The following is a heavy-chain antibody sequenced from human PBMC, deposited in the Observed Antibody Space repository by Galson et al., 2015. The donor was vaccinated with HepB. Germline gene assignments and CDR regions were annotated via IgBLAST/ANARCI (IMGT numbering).Heavy chain of an antibody. Sequence: SLRLSCAASGFTFNNAWMNWVRQAPGKGLEWVGRIKSKTFGGTTDYAAHVKGRFTISRDDSKRTLYLEMNNLKTEDTGVFYCATGEDGHSHWGQGTLVTVSS. V-gene: IGHV3-15*01. CDR1: GFTFNNAW. D-gene: IGHD5-24*01. CDR2: IKSKTFGGTT. CDR3: ATGEDGHSH. J-gene: IGHJ4*02.